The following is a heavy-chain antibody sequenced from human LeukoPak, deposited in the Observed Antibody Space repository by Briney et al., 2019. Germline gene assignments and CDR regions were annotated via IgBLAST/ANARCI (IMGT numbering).Heavy chain of an antibody. CDR1: GFTFSSYE. Sequence: GGSLRLSCAASGFTFSSYEMNWVRQAPGKGLEWVSYISTTGSSIYYADSVKGRFTISRDNSKNTLYLQMNSLRAEDTAVYYCAKDSYTDYYGSGSYPLFDYWGQGTLVTVSS. CDR2: ISTTGSSI. V-gene: IGHV3-48*03. CDR3: AKDSYTDYYGSGSYPLFDY. D-gene: IGHD3-10*01. J-gene: IGHJ4*02.